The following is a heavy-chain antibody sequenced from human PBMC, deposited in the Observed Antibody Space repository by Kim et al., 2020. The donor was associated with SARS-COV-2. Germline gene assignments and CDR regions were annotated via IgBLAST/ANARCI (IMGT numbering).Heavy chain of an antibody. Sequence: SVKGRFTISRDNAKNSLHLQMNSLRAEDTAVYYCPRLDVVVVPAAATFDYWGQGTLVTVSS. J-gene: IGHJ4*02. CDR3: PRLDVVVVPAAATFDY. V-gene: IGHV3-11*03. D-gene: IGHD2-2*03.